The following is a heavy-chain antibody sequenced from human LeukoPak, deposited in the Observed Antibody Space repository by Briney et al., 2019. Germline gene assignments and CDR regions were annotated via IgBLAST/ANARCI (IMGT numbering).Heavy chain of an antibody. CDR2: ISYDGSNK. CDR3: ARDRTIFGVVIAYYFDY. Sequence: PGRSLRLSCAASGLTFSSYAMHWVRQAPGKGLEWVAVISYDGSNKYYADSVKGRFTISRDNSKNTLYLQMNSLRAEDTAVYYCARDRTIFGVVIAYYFDYWGQGTLVTVSS. V-gene: IGHV3-30-3*01. J-gene: IGHJ4*02. CDR1: GLTFSSYA. D-gene: IGHD3-3*01.